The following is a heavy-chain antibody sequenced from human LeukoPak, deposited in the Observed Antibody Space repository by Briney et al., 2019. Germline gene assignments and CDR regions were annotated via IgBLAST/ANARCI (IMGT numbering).Heavy chain of an antibody. CDR3: VCLGLGGLSLD. CDR1: GFTFSSYS. V-gene: IGHV3-21*01. Sequence: PGGSLRLSCAASGFTFSSYSMNWVRQAPGKGLEWVSSISSSSRYIYYGDSVKGRFTISRDNAKISLYLQMNSLRVEDTAVYYCVCLGLGGLSLDWGQGTLVTVSS. J-gene: IGHJ4*02. D-gene: IGHD3-16*01. CDR2: ISSSSRYI.